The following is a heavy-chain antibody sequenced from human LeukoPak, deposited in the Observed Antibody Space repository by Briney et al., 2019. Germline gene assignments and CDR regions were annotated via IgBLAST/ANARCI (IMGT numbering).Heavy chain of an antibody. CDR1: GGSISSYY. CDR3: VREGECNGGSCYSGFDP. V-gene: IGHV4-59*01. CDR2: IYYSGST. J-gene: IGHJ5*02. Sequence: SETLSLTCTVSGGSISSYYWSWIRQPPGKGLEWIGYIYYSGSTNYNPSLKSRVTISVDTSKNQFSLKLSSVTAADTAVYYCVREGECNGGSCYSGFDPWGQGTLVTVSS. D-gene: IGHD2-15*01.